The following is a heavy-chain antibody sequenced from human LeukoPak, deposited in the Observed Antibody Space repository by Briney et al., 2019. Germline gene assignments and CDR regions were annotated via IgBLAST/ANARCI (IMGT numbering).Heavy chain of an antibody. CDR1: GLTFSTSG. CDR2: IGPTGSDR. J-gene: IGHJ4*02. V-gene: IGHV3-21*06. CDR3: ATETNGSHYDY. Sequence: GGSLRLSCTASGLTFSTSGFNWVRQAPGRGLEWVASIGPTGSDRYHADSIKGRFTISRDNANNFLYLQMNSLRAEDTAVYYCATETNGSHYDYWGQGTLLTVSS. D-gene: IGHD1-14*01.